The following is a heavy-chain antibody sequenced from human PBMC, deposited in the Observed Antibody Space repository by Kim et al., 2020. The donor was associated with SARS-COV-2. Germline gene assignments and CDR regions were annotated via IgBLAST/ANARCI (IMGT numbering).Heavy chain of an antibody. CDR3: AGAFGDYGPDY. V-gene: IGHV3-33*01. Sequence: GGSLRLSCAASGFIFSRYGMNWVRQAPGKGLEWVAVIWYDGSEKNYADSVKGRFTISRDNSKNTLYLQMNSLRAEDTAVYYCAGAFGDYGPDYWGHVTPV. CDR1: GFIFSRYG. J-gene: IGHJ4*03. D-gene: IGHD4-17*01. CDR2: IWYDGSEK.